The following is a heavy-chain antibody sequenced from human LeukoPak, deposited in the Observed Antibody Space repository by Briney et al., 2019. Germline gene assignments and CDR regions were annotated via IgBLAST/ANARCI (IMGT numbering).Heavy chain of an antibody. J-gene: IGHJ4*02. Sequence: PSETLSLTCAVYGGSFSGYYWSWIRQPPGKGLEWIGYIYYSGGTNYNPSLKSRVTISVDTSKNQFSLKVYSVTAADTAVYYCARFMYSSGWSAFDYWGQGTLVTVSS. CDR1: GGSFSGYY. V-gene: IGHV4-59*01. CDR3: ARFMYSSGWSAFDY. CDR2: IYYSGGT. D-gene: IGHD6-19*01.